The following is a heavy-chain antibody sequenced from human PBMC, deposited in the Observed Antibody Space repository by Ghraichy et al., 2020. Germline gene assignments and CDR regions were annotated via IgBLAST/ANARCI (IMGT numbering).Heavy chain of an antibody. CDR3: ARALYCSGGSCWGSWFDP. V-gene: IGHV4-34*01. J-gene: IGHJ5*02. Sequence: SETLSLTCAVYGGSFSGYYWSWIRQPPGKGLEWIGEINHSGSTNYNPSLKSRVTISVDTSKNQFSLKLSSVTAADTAVYYCARALYCSGGSCWGSWFDPWGQGTLVTVSS. D-gene: IGHD2-15*01. CDR2: INHSGST. CDR1: GGSFSGYY.